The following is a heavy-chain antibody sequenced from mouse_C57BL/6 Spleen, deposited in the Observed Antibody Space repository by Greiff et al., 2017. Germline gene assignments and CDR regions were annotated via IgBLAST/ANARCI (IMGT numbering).Heavy chain of an antibody. CDR2: INYDGSST. Sequence: EVMLVESEGGLVQPGSSMKLSCTASGFTFSDYYMAWVRQVPEKGLEWVANINYDGSSTYYLDSLKSRFIISRDNAKNILYLQMSSLKSEDTATYYGARDGNFGPYAMDYWGQGTSVTVSS. CDR3: ARDGNFGPYAMDY. CDR1: GFTFSDYY. V-gene: IGHV5-16*01. D-gene: IGHD2-1*01. J-gene: IGHJ4*01.